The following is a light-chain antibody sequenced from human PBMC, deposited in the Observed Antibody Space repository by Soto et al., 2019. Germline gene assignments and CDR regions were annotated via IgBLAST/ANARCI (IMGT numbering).Light chain of an antibody. CDR3: QQYNNWWT. CDR2: GAS. Sequence: EIEMTHAPATLSVSLWERSTLSYRASQSVSNNLAWYQQKPGQAPRLLIYGASSRATGTPARFSGSGSGTEFTLTISSLQSEDFAVYYCQQYNNWWTFGQGTKVDIK. J-gene: IGKJ1*01. V-gene: IGKV3-15*01. CDR1: QSVSNN.